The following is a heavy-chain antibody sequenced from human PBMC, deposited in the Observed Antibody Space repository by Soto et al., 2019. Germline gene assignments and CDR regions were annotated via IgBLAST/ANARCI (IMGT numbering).Heavy chain of an antibody. V-gene: IGHV3-21*01. CDR1: GFTFSSYS. Sequence: GGSLRLSCAVSGFTFSSYSMNWVRQAPGKGLEWVSSISSSSSYIYYADSVKGRFTISRDNAKNSLYLQMNSLRAEDTAVYYCARGECYYYYYMDVWGKGTTVTVSS. D-gene: IGHD3-16*01. CDR2: ISSSSSYI. J-gene: IGHJ6*03. CDR3: ARGECYYYYYMDV.